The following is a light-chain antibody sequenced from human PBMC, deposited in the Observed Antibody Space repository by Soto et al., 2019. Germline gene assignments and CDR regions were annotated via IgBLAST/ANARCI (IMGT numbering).Light chain of an antibody. CDR3: ATWDGSLPGEV. Sequence: QSVLTQPPSLSGAPGQRVTISCTGSGSNIGAPYDVHWYQHLPGTAPKLLIYGSTNRPSGVPGRFSGSKSGTSASLAITGLQAEDEADYYCATWDGSLPGEVFGGGTKLTVL. V-gene: IGLV1-40*01. CDR1: GSNIGAPYD. J-gene: IGLJ2*01. CDR2: GST.